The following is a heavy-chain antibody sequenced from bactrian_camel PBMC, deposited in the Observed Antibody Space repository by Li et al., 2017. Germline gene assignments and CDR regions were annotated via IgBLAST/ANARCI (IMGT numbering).Heavy chain of an antibody. CDR1: GYTDSSSC. D-gene: IGHD2*01. Sequence: VQLAESGGGSVQPGGSLRLSCEISGYTDSSSCVGWFRQAPGKEREAVATIGRGDDRSYADTVQGRFTIPNNKTVNILYLQMNDLKPEDTAMYYCAADRRPWPFCSVRRSLAEYDYWGQGTQVTVS. J-gene: IGHJ4*01. CDR3: AADRRPWPFCSVRRSLAEYDY. V-gene: IGHV3S53*01. CDR2: IGRGDDR.